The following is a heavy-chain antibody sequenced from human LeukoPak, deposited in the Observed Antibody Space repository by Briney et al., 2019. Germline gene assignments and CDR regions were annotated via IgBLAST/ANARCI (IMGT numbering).Heavy chain of an antibody. Sequence: ASVKVSCKASGYTFTGYYMHWVRQAPGQGLEWMGWINPNSGGTNYAQKFQGRVTMTRDTSISTAYMELSRLRSEDTAVYYCASDPHYYDSSGYRPWGQGTLVTVSS. D-gene: IGHD3-22*01. CDR2: INPNSGGT. CDR3: ASDPHYYDSSGYRP. J-gene: IGHJ5*02. V-gene: IGHV1-2*02. CDR1: GYTFTGYY.